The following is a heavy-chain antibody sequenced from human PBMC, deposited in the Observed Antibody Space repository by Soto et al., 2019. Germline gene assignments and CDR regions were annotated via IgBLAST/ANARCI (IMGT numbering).Heavy chain of an antibody. J-gene: IGHJ5*02. CDR3: ARDGYSGYDYGWFGP. D-gene: IGHD5-12*01. CDR1: GGSISSGDYY. V-gene: IGHV4-30-4*01. CDR2: IYYSGST. Sequence: PSETLSLTCTVSGGSISSGDYYWSWIRQPPGKGLEWIGYIYYSGSTYYNPSLKSRVTISVDTSKNQFSLKLSSVTAADTAVYYCARDGYSGYDYGWFGPWGQGTLVTV.